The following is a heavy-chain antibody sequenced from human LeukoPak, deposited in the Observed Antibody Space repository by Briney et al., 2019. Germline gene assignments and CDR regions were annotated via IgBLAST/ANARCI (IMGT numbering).Heavy chain of an antibody. Sequence: PSETLSLTCTVSGGSISSYRWAWVRQPPGKGLEWIGDIYYSGTTYSSPSLKGRVTISMDTSKNQFSLRLSTVTATDTAMYYCARRVTGSSWFDSWGQGTLVTVSS. CDR3: ARRVTGSSWFDS. V-gene: IGHV4-39*01. D-gene: IGHD2-21*02. CDR2: IYYSGTT. J-gene: IGHJ5*01. CDR1: GGSISSYR.